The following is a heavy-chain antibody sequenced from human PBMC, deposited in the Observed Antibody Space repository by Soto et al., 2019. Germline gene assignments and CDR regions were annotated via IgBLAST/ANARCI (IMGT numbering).Heavy chain of an antibody. CDR2: ISPHNGNT. J-gene: IGHJ6*02. V-gene: IGHV1-18*04. CDR1: GYTFTNYG. D-gene: IGHD5-18*01. CDR3: ARGSFGYYSYFGLDV. Sequence: QLQLVQSGAEVKKPGASVKVSCKASGYTFTNYGVTWVRQAPGQGLECMGWISPHNGNTNYPQKFQGRVTMTTDTSTSTAYMELGSLRSDDTAVYYCARGSFGYYSYFGLDVWGQGTTVTVSS.